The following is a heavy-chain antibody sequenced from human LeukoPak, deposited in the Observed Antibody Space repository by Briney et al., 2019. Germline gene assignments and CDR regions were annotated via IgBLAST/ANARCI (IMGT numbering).Heavy chain of an antibody. CDR3: ARDGDYGGNSEKSGFDY. Sequence: ASVKVSCKASGYTFTSYGISWVRQAPGQGLEWMGWISAYNGNTNYAQKFQGRVTMTRDMSTSTVYMELSSLRSEDTAVYYCARDGDYGGNSEKSGFDYWGQGTLVTVSS. CDR2: ISAYNGNT. CDR1: GYTFTSYG. V-gene: IGHV1-18*01. J-gene: IGHJ4*02. D-gene: IGHD4-23*01.